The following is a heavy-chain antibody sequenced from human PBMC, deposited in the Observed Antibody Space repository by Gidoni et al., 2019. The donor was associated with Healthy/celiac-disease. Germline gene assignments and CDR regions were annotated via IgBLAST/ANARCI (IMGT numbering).Heavy chain of an antibody. CDR1: GGSISSRSYY. CDR2: IYYSGST. CDR3: ARGFAWIQLWLNWFDP. Sequence: QLQLQESGPGLVKPSETLSLTCTVSGGSISSRSYYWGWIRQPPGKGLEWIGSIYYSGSTYYNPSLKSRVTISVDTSKNQFSLKLSSVTAADTAVYYCARGFAWIQLWLNWFDPWGQGTLVTVSS. V-gene: IGHV4-39*01. J-gene: IGHJ5*02. D-gene: IGHD5-18*01.